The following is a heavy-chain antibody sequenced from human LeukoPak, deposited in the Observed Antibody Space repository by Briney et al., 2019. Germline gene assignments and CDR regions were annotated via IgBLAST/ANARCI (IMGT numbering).Heavy chain of an antibody. CDR1: GFTFSSYA. Sequence: GGSLRLSCAASGFTFSSYAMSWVRQAPVKGLEWVSAISGSGGSTHYADSVKGRFTISRDNSKNTLYLQMNSLRAEDTAVYYCAKYPPAGMTPVTLRDYWGQGTLVTVSS. J-gene: IGHJ4*02. D-gene: IGHD4-17*01. CDR2: ISGSGGST. CDR3: AKYPPAGMTPVTLRDY. V-gene: IGHV3-23*01.